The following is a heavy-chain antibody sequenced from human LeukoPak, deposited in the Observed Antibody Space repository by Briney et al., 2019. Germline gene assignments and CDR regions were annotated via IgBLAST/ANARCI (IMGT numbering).Heavy chain of an antibody. CDR3: ARDPYYYDSSGYFPNAFDI. V-gene: IGHV3-30*02. D-gene: IGHD3-22*01. Sequence: PGGSLRLSCAASGFTFSSYGMHWVRQAPGKGLEWVAFIRYDGSNKYYADSVKGRFTISRDNAKNSLYLQMNSLRAEDTALYYCARDPYYYDSSGYFPNAFDIWGQGTMVTVSS. CDR2: IRYDGSNK. CDR1: GFTFSSYG. J-gene: IGHJ3*02.